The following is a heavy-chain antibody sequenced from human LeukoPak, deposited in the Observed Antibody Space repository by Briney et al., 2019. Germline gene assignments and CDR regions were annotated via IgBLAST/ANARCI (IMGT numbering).Heavy chain of an antibody. J-gene: IGHJ4*02. D-gene: IGHD3-10*01. V-gene: IGHV3-30*03. CDR3: CTSGSFYRIDY. CDR2: ISYDGSNK. Sequence: PGGSLRLSCSASRCTFSTYGMHWVRQAPGKGLEWVAVISYDGSNKYYADSVKGRFTISRDNSKNTLYLQMNSLRAEDTAMYYCCTSGSFYRIDYWGQGTLVTVSS. CDR1: RCTFSTYG.